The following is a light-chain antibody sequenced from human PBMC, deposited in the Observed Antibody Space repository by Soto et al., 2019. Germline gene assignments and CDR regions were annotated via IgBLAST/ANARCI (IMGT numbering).Light chain of an antibody. Sequence: DIQLTQSPSSLSASVGDRVTISCRASQSMSDSLNWYQQKSGKAPKLLIYSGSTLETGVPSRFSGSGSGTDFTPTISSLQPEDFGTYFCQQSYSNSYTFGQGTTLEIK. V-gene: IGKV1-39*01. CDR3: QQSYSNSYT. CDR2: SGS. J-gene: IGKJ2*01. CDR1: QSMSDS.